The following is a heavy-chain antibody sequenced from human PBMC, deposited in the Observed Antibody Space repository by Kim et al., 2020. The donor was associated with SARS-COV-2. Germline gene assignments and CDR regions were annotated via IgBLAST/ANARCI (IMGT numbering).Heavy chain of an antibody. J-gene: IGHJ4*02. D-gene: IGHD3-22*01. Sequence: GGSLRLSCAASGFTFSSYSMNWVRQAPGKGLEWVSYISSSSSTIYYADSVKGRFTISRDNAKNSLYLQMNSLRDEDTAVYYCARGRDKWDSSGYCPPFDYWGQGTLVTISS. CDR3: ARGRDKWDSSGYCPPFDY. CDR2: ISSSSSTI. CDR1: GFTFSSYS. V-gene: IGHV3-48*02.